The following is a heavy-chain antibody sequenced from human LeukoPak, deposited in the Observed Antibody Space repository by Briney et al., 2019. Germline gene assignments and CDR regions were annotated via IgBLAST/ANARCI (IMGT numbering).Heavy chain of an antibody. CDR2: IYYSGST. V-gene: IGHV4-59*01. J-gene: IGHJ6*03. CDR3: ARTTMVRGTYYMDV. Sequence: PSETLSLTCTVSGGSISNKYWSWIRQPPGKGLEWIGYIYYSGSTNYNPSLKSRVTISVDTSKNQFSLKLSSVTAADTAVYYCARTTMVRGTYYMDVWGKGTTVTISS. CDR1: GGSISNKY. D-gene: IGHD3-10*01.